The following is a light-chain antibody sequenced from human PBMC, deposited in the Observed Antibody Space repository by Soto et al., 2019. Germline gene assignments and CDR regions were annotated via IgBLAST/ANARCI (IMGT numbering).Light chain of an antibody. J-gene: IGKJ1*01. V-gene: IGKV2-30*02. CDR2: MVS. Sequence: DVVMTQSPLSLPVTLGQPASISCRSSQSLVHSDGNTYLNWCQQRPGQSPRRLIYMVSNRDSGVPDRFSGSGSGTDFTLKISRVEAEDVGVYYCMQATPWPWTFGQGTEVDIX. CDR1: QSLVHSDGNTY. CDR3: MQATPWPWT.